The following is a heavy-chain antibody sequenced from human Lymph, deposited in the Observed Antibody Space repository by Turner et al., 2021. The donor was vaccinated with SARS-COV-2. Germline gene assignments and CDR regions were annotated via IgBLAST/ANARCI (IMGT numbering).Heavy chain of an antibody. J-gene: IGHJ4*02. V-gene: IGHV3-21*01. Sequence: EVQLVESGGGLVKPGGSLRPSGAASGFTFSTYSMNWVRQAPGKGLEWISSISSSSSYIYYADSVKGRFTISRDDAKNSLYLQMNSLRAEDTAVYYCARDIPTTADYFDYWGQGTLVTVSS. CDR3: ARDIPTTADYFDY. CDR2: ISSSSSYI. D-gene: IGHD4-17*01. CDR1: GFTFSTYS.